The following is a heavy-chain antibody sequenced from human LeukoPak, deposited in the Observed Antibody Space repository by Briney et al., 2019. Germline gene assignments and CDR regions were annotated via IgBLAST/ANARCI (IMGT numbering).Heavy chain of an antibody. J-gene: IGHJ4*02. V-gene: IGHV4-39*07. CDR3: AREWQYQFDY. Sequence: SSETLSLTCTVSGGSIITNYYWAWIRQPPGEGLEWIGSVYHSGIPYYTPSLKSRVSISVDTSKNQFSLKVTSVTAADTAVYYCAREWQYQFDYWGQGSLATVSS. CDR2: VYHSGIP. CDR1: GGSIITNYY. D-gene: IGHD4-11*01.